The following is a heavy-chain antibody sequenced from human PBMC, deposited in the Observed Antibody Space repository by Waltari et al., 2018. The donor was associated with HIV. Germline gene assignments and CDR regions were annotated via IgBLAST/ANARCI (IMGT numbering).Heavy chain of an antibody. CDR2: ISSSSSSI. CDR1: GFTFSSYS. D-gene: IGHD3-3*01. J-gene: IGHJ4*02. Sequence: EVQLVESGGGLVQPGGSLRLSCAASGFTFSSYSMNWVRQAPGTGVEWCSYISSSSSSIYYADSVNGRFTISRDNAKNSLYLQMNSLRDEDTAVYYCARDSGVGLLYDYWGQGTLVTVSS. CDR3: ARDSGVGLLYDY. V-gene: IGHV3-48*02.